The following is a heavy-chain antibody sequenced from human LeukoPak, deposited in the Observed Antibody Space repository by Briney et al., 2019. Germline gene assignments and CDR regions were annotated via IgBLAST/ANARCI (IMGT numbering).Heavy chain of an antibody. V-gene: IGHV3-33*01. J-gene: IGHJ4*02. Sequence: IWYDGSNKYYADSVKGRFTISRDNSKNTLYLQMNSLRAEDTAVYYCARGGKWELLRFDYWGQGTLVTVSS. CDR3: ARGGKWELLRFDY. CDR2: IWYDGSNK. D-gene: IGHD1-26*01.